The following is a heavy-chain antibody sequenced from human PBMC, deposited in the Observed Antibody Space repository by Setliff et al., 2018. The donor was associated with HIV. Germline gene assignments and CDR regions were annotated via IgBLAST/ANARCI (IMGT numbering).Heavy chain of an antibody. V-gene: IGHV3-30*02. CDR3: ARDPYPYGDYGDWYFDL. Sequence: GGSLRLSCAVSAFEINGYAMHWVRQAPGTGLEWLAYIAYDSSLTYYADSVRDRFTVSRDNSKNTLYLQMNSLRDEDTAVYYCARDPYPYGDYGDWYFDLWGRGTLVTVSS. CDR2: IAYDSSLT. J-gene: IGHJ2*01. CDR1: AFEINGYA. D-gene: IGHD4-17*01.